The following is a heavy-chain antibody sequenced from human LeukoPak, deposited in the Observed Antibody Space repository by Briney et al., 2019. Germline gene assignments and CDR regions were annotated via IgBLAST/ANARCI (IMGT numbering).Heavy chain of an antibody. CDR3: ARVPGQQQLVSLYYYYYMDV. Sequence: PSETLSLTCTVSGGSISSYYWNWIRQPPGKGLEWIGSIYYSGSTYYNPSLKSRVTISVDTSKNQFSLKLSSVTAADTAVYYCARVPGQQQLVSLYYYYYMDVWGKGTTVTISS. CDR2: IYYSGST. V-gene: IGHV4-39*07. J-gene: IGHJ6*03. CDR1: GGSISSYY. D-gene: IGHD6-13*01.